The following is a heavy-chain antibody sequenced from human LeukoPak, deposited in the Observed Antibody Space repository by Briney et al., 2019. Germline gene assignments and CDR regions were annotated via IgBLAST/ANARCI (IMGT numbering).Heavy chain of an antibody. J-gene: IGHJ4*02. D-gene: IGHD4-17*01. Sequence: PGGSLRLSCAASGFTFSSYAMSWIRQPPGKGLEWIGEINHSGSTNYNPSLKSRVTISVDTSKNQFSLKLSSVTAADTAVYYCARGPNDYGDHHDLDYWGQGTLVTVSS. CDR3: ARGPNDYGDHHDLDY. CDR1: GFTFSSYA. CDR2: INHSGST. V-gene: IGHV4-34*01.